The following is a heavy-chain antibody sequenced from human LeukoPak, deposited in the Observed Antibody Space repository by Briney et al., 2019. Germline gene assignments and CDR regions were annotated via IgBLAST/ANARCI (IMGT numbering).Heavy chain of an antibody. CDR3: AKGDDSSGRNWFDS. J-gene: IGHJ5*01. V-gene: IGHV3-23*01. CDR1: GFTFSSYA. Sequence: GGSLRLSCAASGFTFSSYAMSWVRQAPGKGLEWVSAVSGGGTTTHNADSVEGRFSSSRDNSKNTLFLHMNSRRVDDTAVYYCAKGDDSSGRNWFDSWGQGTLVTVSS. D-gene: IGHD3-22*01. CDR2: VSGGGTTT.